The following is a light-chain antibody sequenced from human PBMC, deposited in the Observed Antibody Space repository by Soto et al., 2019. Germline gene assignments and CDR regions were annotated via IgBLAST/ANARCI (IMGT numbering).Light chain of an antibody. CDR3: SSYTSSSTLEV. CDR1: SSDVGGYNY. V-gene: IGLV2-14*01. CDR2: EVS. Sequence: QSALTQPASVSGSPGQSITISCTGTSSDVGGYNYVSWYQQHPGKAPKLMIYEVSNRTSGVSNRFSGSKSGNTASLTISGLQAEDEADYYCSSYTSSSTLEVFGGGTQLTVL. J-gene: IGLJ3*02.